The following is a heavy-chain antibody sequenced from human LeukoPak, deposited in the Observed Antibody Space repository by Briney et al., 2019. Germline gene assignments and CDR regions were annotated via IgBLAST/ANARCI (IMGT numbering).Heavy chain of an antibody. CDR1: GGSISSYY. V-gene: IGHV4-4*07. J-gene: IGHJ3*02. CDR2: IYTSGST. Sequence: PSETLSLTCTVSGGSISSYYWSWIRQPAGKGLEWIGRIYTSGSTNYNPSLKSRVTMSVDTSKNQFSLKLSSVTAADTAVYYCARRDAAVAGGFAFDIWGQGTMVTVSS. D-gene: IGHD6-19*01. CDR3: ARRDAAVAGGFAFDI.